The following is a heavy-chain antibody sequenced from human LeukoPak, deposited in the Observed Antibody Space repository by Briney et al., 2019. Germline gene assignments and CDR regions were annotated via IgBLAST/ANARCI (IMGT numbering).Heavy chain of an antibody. D-gene: IGHD4-23*01. J-gene: IGHJ3*02. CDR2: IYYSGST. Sequence: SETLSLTCTVSGGPISSYYWSWIRQPPGKGLEWIGYIYYSGSTNYNPSLKSRVTISVDTSKNQFSLELSSVTAADTAVYYCARANSRNDAFDIWGQGTMVTVSS. V-gene: IGHV4-59*01. CDR3: ARANSRNDAFDI. CDR1: GGPISSYY.